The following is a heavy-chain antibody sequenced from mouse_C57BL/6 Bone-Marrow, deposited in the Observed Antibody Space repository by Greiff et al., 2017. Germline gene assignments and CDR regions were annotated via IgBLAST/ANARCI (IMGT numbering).Heavy chain of an antibody. CDR1: GYSFTDYN. CDR3: AGNYYGSSPYAMDY. D-gene: IGHD1-1*01. J-gene: IGHJ4*01. V-gene: IGHV1-39*01. CDR2: INPNYGTT. Sequence: VHVKQSGPELVKPGASVKISCKASGYSFTDYNMNWVKQSNGKSLEWIGVINPNYGTTSYNQKFKGKATLTVDQSSSTAYMQLNSLTSEDSAVYYCAGNYYGSSPYAMDYWGQGTSVTVSS.